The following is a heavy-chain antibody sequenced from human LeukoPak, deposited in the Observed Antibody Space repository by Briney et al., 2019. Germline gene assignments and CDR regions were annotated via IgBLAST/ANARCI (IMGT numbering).Heavy chain of an antibody. J-gene: IGHJ4*02. CDR3: ARTRVPGSYSPKGPFDY. CDR2: MYYSGSI. D-gene: IGHD1-26*01. CDR1: GGSISNYY. V-gene: IGHV4-39*07. Sequence: PSETLSLTCTVSGGSISNYYWGWIRQPPSEGLEWIGSMYYSGSIFYNPSLKSRVTISVNTSKNQFSLKVTSVTAADTAVYYCARTRVPGSYSPKGPFDYWGQGTLVTVSS.